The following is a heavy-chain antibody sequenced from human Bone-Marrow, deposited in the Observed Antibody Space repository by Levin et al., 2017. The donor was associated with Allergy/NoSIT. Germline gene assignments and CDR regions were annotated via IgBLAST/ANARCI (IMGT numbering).Heavy chain of an antibody. Sequence: PGESLKISCAASGFTLSIYAMHWVRQAPGKGLEGVAVISYDGSNAYYADSVKGRFTISRDNSKNTLYLQMNSLRDDDTAVYYCARDRGIVVVTGIRHPNYSMDVWGQGTTVTVSS. CDR2: ISYDGSNA. D-gene: IGHD2-21*02. CDR1: GFTLSIYA. CDR3: ARDRGIVVVTGIRHPNYSMDV. J-gene: IGHJ6*02. V-gene: IGHV3-30*04.